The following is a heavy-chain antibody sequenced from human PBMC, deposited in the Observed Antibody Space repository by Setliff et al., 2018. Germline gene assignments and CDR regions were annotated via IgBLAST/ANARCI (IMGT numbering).Heavy chain of an antibody. CDR1: GGTFSTYA. J-gene: IGHJ4*02. CDR3: ARNMGMGQRDYFDY. D-gene: IGHD6-13*01. V-gene: IGHV1-69*13. Sequence: SVKVSCKASGGTFSTYAVNWVRQAPGQGLEWMGGIVPVFGTRNYAQKFQGRVTFTADDSATTTYMELSSLTYEDTAIYYCARNMGMGQRDYFDYWGRGTPVTVAS. CDR2: IVPVFGTR.